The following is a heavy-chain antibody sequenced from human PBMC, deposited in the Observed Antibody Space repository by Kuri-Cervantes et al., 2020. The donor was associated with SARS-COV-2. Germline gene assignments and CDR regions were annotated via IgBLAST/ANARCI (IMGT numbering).Heavy chain of an antibody. J-gene: IGHJ5*02. D-gene: IGHD2-2*01. CDR2: ISSNGGST. V-gene: IGHV3-64*01. CDR3: ARDSREYCSSTSCSWSDP. CDR1: GFTFSSYA. Sequence: GGSLRLSCAASGFTFSSYAMHWVRQAPGKGLEYVSAISSNGGSTYYANSVKGRFTISRDNSKNTLYLQMGSPRAEDMAVYYCARDSREYCSSTSCSWSDPWGQGTLVTVSS.